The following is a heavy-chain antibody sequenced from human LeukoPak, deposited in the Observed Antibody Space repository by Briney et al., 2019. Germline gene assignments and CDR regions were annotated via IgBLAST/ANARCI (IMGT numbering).Heavy chain of an antibody. CDR3: ATASSGSYVYYFDY. CDR2: IRHDESHK. Sequence: PGRSLRLSCAASGFTFSSYAMHWVRQAPGKGLEWVAFIRHDESHKYYADSVKGRFTISRDNSKNTLYLQMNSLRAEDTAVYYCATASSGSYVYYFDYWGQGTLVTVSS. CDR1: GFTFSSYA. J-gene: IGHJ4*02. V-gene: IGHV3-30*04. D-gene: IGHD1-26*01.